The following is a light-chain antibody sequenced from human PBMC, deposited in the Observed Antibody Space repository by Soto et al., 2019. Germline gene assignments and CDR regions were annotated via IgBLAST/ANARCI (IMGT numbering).Light chain of an antibody. J-gene: IGKJ4*01. CDR3: QQYNSYPLT. Sequence: DIQMTQPPSTLSASVGDRVTITCRASQSISSWLAWYQQKPGKAPNLLIYDASSLESGVPSRFSGSGSGTEFTLTISSLQPDDFATYYCQQYNSYPLTFGGGTKVEIK. CDR1: QSISSW. V-gene: IGKV1-5*01. CDR2: DAS.